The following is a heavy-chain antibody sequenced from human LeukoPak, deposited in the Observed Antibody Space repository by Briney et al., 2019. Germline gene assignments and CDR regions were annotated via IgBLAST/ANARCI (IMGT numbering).Heavy chain of an antibody. CDR2: IYYSGST. Sequence: SETLSLTCTVSGGSISSSSYYWGWNRQPPGKGLEWIGSIYYSGSTYYNPSLKSRVTISVDTSKNQFSLKLSSVTAADTAVYYCASIPEWELNYFDYWGQGTLVTVSS. CDR3: ASIPEWELNYFDY. CDR1: GGSISSSSYY. V-gene: IGHV4-39*07. D-gene: IGHD1-26*01. J-gene: IGHJ4*02.